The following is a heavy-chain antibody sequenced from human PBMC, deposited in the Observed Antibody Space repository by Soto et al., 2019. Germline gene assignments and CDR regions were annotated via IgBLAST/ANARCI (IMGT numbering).Heavy chain of an antibody. V-gene: IGHV3-33*01. Sequence: GGSLRLSCAASGFTFSSYGMHWVRQAPGKGLEWVAVIWFDGSNKYYADSVKGRFTISRDNSKNTLYLQMNSLRAEDTAVYYCASDDSSGYYGSFDYWGQGTLVTVSS. CDR1: GFTFSSYG. D-gene: IGHD3-22*01. CDR2: IWFDGSNK. CDR3: ASDDSSGYYGSFDY. J-gene: IGHJ4*02.